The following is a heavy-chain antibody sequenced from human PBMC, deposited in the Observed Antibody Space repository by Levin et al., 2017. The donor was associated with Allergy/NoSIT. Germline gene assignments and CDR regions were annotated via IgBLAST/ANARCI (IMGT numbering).Heavy chain of an antibody. CDR1: GFNFIKFS. CDR3: ARDDNWALDL. J-gene: IGHJ5*02. CDR2: IGPSSNR. V-gene: IGHV3-48*04. D-gene: IGHD5-24*01. Sequence: RPGGSLRLSCVASGFNFIKFSINWVRQAPGKGLEWVSYIGPSSNRHYPESMRGRVTISRDNAKNSLYLEVNNLRAEDTAVYYCARDDNWALDLWGQGVLVTVSS.